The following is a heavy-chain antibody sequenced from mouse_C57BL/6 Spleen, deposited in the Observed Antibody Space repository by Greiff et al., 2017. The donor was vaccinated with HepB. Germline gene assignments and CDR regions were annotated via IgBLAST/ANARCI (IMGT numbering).Heavy chain of an antibody. CDR1: GYTFTSYW. V-gene: IGHV1-52*01. Sequence: VQLQQPGAELVRPGSSVKLSCKASGYTFTSYWMHWEKQRPIQGLEWIGNIDPSDSETHYNQKFKDKATLTVDKSSSTAYMQLSSLTSEDSAVYYCARDGNYERFAYWGQGTLVTVSA. D-gene: IGHD2-1*01. CDR3: ARDGNYERFAY. CDR2: IDPSDSET. J-gene: IGHJ3*01.